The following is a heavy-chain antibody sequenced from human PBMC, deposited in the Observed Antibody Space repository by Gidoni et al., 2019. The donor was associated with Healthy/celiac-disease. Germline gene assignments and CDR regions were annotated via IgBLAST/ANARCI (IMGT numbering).Heavy chain of an antibody. CDR2: ISGSGGST. D-gene: IGHD5-18*01. CDR1: GFPFSSYA. Sequence: EVQLLESGGGLVQPGGSLRLSCAASGFPFSSYAMSWVRQAPGTGLEWVSAISGSGGSTYYADSVKGRLTISRDNSKNTLYLQMNSLRAEDTAVYYCAKGDTAIAYYFDYWGQGTLVTVSS. CDR3: AKGDTAIAYYFDY. V-gene: IGHV3-23*01. J-gene: IGHJ4*02.